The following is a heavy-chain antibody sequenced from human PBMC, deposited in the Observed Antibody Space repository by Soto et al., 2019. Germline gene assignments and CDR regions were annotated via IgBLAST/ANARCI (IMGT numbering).Heavy chain of an antibody. CDR2: ISSSSSTI. J-gene: IGHJ6*02. CDR3: AGEYDDGDLNYYYGMDV. Sequence: EVQLVESGGGLVQPGGSLRLSCAASGFTFSSYSMNWVRQAPGKGLEWVSYISSSSSTIYYADSVKGRFTISRDNAKNSLYLQMNSRRDEDAAVYYCAGEYDDGDLNYYYGMDVWGQGTTVTVSS. D-gene: IGHD4-17*01. V-gene: IGHV3-48*02. CDR1: GFTFSSYS.